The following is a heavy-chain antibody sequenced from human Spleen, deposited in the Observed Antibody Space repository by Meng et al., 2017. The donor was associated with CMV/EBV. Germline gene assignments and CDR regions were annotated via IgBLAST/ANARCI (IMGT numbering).Heavy chain of an antibody. Sequence: GFSFSTYAMSWVRQASGKGLEWVSGISGSGENTYYADSVKGRFTISRDTSKNTLYVQMNSLRADDTAIYYCAKDRTAYDYSYYFDYWGQGILVTVSS. CDR1: GFSFSTYA. V-gene: IGHV3-23*01. CDR2: ISGSGENT. CDR3: AKDRTAYDYSYYFDY. D-gene: IGHD5-12*01. J-gene: IGHJ4*02.